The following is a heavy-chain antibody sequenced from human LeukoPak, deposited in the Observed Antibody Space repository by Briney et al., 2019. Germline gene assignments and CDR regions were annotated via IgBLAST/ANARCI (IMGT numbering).Heavy chain of an antibody. CDR3: AKLNFESSTYYSNYFDY. Sequence: GGSLRLSCAASGFTFSSYGMSWVRQAPGKGLEWVSAISGSGDITYYADSVKGRFTISRDNSKTTLYLQMNSLRADDTAVYYCAKLNFESSTYYSNYFDYWGQGTLVTVSS. V-gene: IGHV3-23*01. CDR1: GFTFSSYG. CDR2: ISGSGDIT. D-gene: IGHD3-22*01. J-gene: IGHJ4*02.